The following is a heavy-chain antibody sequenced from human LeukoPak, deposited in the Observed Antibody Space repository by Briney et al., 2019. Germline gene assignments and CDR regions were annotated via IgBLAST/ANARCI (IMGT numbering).Heavy chain of an antibody. Sequence: PGGFLRLSCAASGFTFSSYSMNWVRQAPGKGLEWVSSISSSSSYIYYADSVKGRFTISRDNAKNSLYLQMNSLRAEDTAVYYCAKAEKTTPEGGEYCGGDCYPPEYFQHWGQGTLVTVSS. CDR3: AKAEKTTPEGGEYCGGDCYPPEYFQH. CDR1: GFTFSSYS. CDR2: ISSSSSYI. V-gene: IGHV3-21*04. J-gene: IGHJ1*01. D-gene: IGHD2-21*01.